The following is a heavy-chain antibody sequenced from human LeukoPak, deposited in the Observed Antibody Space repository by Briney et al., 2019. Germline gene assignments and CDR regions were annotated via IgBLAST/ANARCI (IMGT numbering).Heavy chain of an antibody. J-gene: IGHJ5*02. Sequence: GGSLRPSCAGSGFTFNTYAMSWVRHAPGKGLESVSTISGSGDTTYYADSVKGRFTVSRDNSKNTLYLQMNSLRVEDTAVYHCANRGADYYGSQNWLDPWGQGTLVTVSS. CDR2: ISGSGDTT. V-gene: IGHV3-23*01. CDR1: GFTFNTYA. CDR3: ANRGADYYGSQNWLDP. D-gene: IGHD3-10*01.